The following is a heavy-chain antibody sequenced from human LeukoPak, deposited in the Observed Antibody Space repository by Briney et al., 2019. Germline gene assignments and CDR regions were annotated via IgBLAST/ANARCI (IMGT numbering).Heavy chain of an antibody. D-gene: IGHD3-10*01. CDR1: GGSFSGYY. V-gene: IGHV4-34*01. Sequence: SETLSLTCAVYGGSFSGYYWSWIRQPPGKGLEWIGEINHSGSTNYNPSLKSRVTISVDTSKNQFSLKLSSVTAADTAVYYCARARGRHSDLWGRGTLVTVCS. CDR3: ARARGRHSDL. J-gene: IGHJ2*01. CDR2: INHSGST.